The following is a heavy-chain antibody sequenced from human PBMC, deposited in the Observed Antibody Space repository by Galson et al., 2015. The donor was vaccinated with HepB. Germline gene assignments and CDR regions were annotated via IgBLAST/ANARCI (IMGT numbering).Heavy chain of an antibody. J-gene: IGHJ5*02. Sequence: SLRLSCAASGFTFSDYYMSWIRQAPGKGLEWVSYISSSSSYTNYADSVKGRFTISRDNAKNSLYLQMNSLTAADTAVYYCARKLLWFGELFGWFDPWGQGTLVTVSS. D-gene: IGHD3-10*01. CDR2: ISSSSSYT. CDR3: ARKLLWFGELFGWFDP. CDR1: GFTFSDYY. V-gene: IGHV3-11*03.